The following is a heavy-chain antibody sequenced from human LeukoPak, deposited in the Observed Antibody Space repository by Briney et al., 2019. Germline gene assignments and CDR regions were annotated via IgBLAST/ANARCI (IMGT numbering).Heavy chain of an antibody. V-gene: IGHV1-18*01. CDR1: GYSFDRYG. Sequence: ASVKVSCKASGYSFDRYGISWVRQAPGPGLEWLGWIGAFNGNTNYAQNLQGRVTMTADTSTTTAYMELRSLSSDDTAVYYCARDFLSYDGSENHFEDTFDIWGQGTMVTVSS. CDR3: ARDFLSYDGSENHFEDTFDI. CDR2: IGAFNGNT. J-gene: IGHJ3*02. D-gene: IGHD3-22*01.